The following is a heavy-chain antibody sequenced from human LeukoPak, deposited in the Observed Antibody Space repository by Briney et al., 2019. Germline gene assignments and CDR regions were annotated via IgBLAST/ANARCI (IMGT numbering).Heavy chain of an antibody. J-gene: IGHJ4*02. Sequence: ASVKVSCKASGGTFSSYAISWVRQAPGRGLEWMGRIIPILGIANYAQKFQGRVTITADKSTSTAYMELSSLRSEDTAVYYCARDRAGYSYGLFDYWGQGTLVTVSS. CDR2: IIPILGIA. CDR1: GGTFSSYA. D-gene: IGHD5-18*01. CDR3: ARDRAGYSYGLFDY. V-gene: IGHV1-69*04.